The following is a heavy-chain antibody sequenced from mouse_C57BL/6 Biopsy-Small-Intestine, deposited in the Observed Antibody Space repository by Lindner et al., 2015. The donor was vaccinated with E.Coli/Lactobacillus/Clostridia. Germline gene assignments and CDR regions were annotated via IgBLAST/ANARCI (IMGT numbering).Heavy chain of an antibody. CDR2: IIPIFGTA. V-gene: IGHV1-81*01. CDR1: GGTFNNYA. J-gene: IGHJ4*01. D-gene: IGHD4-1*01. CDR3: ARSIGIATPNFDY. Sequence: SVKVSCKASGGTFNNYAINWVRQAPGQGLEWMGGIIPIFGTANYAQKFQGRVTITADESTSTVYMELISLRSDDTAVYYCARSIGIATPNFDYWGQGTLVTVSS.